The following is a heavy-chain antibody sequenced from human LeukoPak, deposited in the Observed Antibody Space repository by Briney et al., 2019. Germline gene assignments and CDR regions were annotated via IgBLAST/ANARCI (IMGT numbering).Heavy chain of an antibody. CDR3: ARDCSGGSCYSSHYYYGMDV. Sequence: SETLSLTCTVSGGSMSSSYWSWIRQPPGKGLEWIAYINYSGSTNYNPSLKSRVTISVDTSKNQFSLKLSSVTAADTAVYYCARDCSGGSCYSSHYYYGMDVWGQGTTVTVSS. D-gene: IGHD2-15*01. V-gene: IGHV4-59*01. CDR1: GGSMSSSY. J-gene: IGHJ6*02. CDR2: INYSGST.